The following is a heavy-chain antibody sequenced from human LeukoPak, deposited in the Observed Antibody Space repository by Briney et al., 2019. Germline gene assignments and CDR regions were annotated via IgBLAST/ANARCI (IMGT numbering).Heavy chain of an antibody. J-gene: IGHJ2*01. Sequence: PGGSLRLSCAASGFTFSSYGMHWVRQAPGKGLEWVVVIWYDGSNKYYADSVKGRFTISRDNSKNTLYLQMNSLRAEDTAVYYCARDYLDWYFDLWGRGTLVTVS. CDR2: IWYDGSNK. V-gene: IGHV3-33*01. CDR3: ARDYLDWYFDL. CDR1: GFTFSSYG.